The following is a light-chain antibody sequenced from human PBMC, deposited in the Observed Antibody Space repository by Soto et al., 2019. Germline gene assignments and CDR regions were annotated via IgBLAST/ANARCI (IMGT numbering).Light chain of an antibody. CDR1: QSFSEY. CDR2: AAS. CDR3: QQSYR. V-gene: IGKV1-39*01. Sequence: DIQMTQSPSSLSASVGGRVTITCRASQSFSEYLNWYQQRPGKAPKLLIYAASTLQTGVPSRFSGSGSGTDFTLTISSLQPEDFATYYCQQSYRFGGGTKVEIK. J-gene: IGKJ4*01.